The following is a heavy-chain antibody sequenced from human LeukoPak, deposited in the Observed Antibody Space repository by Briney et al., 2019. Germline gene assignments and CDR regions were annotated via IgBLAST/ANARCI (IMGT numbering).Heavy chain of an antibody. CDR3: AKDPTSVGGRHDWLLDS. D-gene: IGHD3-9*01. Sequence: GGSLRLSCAASGFTFNNYAMSRVRQAPGKGLEWVSTIGFGDDSAYYADSVKGRFTISRDNSKNTLYLQMNYLRAEDTAVYYCAKDPTSVGGRHDWLLDSWGQGTLVTVSS. J-gene: IGHJ5*02. V-gene: IGHV3-23*01. CDR2: IGFGDDSA. CDR1: GFTFNNYA.